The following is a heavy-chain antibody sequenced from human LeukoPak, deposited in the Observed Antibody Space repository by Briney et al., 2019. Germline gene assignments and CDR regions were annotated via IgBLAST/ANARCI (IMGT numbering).Heavy chain of an antibody. Sequence: GATVKVSCKASGYTFTGYYMHWVRQAPGQGLEWMGWINPNSGGTNYAQKFQGRVTMTRDTSISTAYMELSRLRSDDTAVYYCAREFGDTAMVTPSDYWGQGTLVTVSS. CDR2: INPNSGGT. V-gene: IGHV1-2*02. D-gene: IGHD5-18*01. CDR1: GYTFTGYY. J-gene: IGHJ4*02. CDR3: AREFGDTAMVTPSDY.